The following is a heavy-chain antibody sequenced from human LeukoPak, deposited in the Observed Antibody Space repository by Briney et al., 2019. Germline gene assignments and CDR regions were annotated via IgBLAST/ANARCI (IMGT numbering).Heavy chain of an antibody. V-gene: IGHV4-59*01. CDR1: GGSISSYY. J-gene: IGHJ4*02. CDR3: ARIISSGSMAIVY. Sequence: SETLSLTCTVSGGSISSYYWSWIRQPPGKGLEWIGYIYYSGSTNYNPSLKSRVIISVDMSKNQFSLKLSSVTAADTAVYYCARIISSGSMAIVYWGQGTLVTVSS. CDR2: IYYSGST. D-gene: IGHD6-19*01.